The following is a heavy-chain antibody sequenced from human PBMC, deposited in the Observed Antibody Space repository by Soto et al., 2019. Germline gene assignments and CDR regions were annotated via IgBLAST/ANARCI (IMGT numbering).Heavy chain of an antibody. CDR1: GYTFTSHA. CDR2: INPGNGNT. V-gene: IGHV1-3*01. D-gene: IGHD6-19*01. CDR3: AKDEGYTSGWSYYDY. Sequence: QVPLVQSGAEVKKPGASVKVSCKASGYTFTSHAVHWVRQAPGQRLEWMGWINPGNGNTKYSQKFQGRVTITRDTSASTAYMELSSLGSEDTSVYYCAKDEGYTSGWSYYDYWGQGTLVTVSS. J-gene: IGHJ4*02.